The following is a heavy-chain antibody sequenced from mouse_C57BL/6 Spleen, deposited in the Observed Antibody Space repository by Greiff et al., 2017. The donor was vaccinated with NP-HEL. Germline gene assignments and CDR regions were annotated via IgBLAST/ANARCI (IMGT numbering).Heavy chain of an antibody. D-gene: IGHD2-5*01. Sequence: EVQLQESGPGLVKPSQSLSLTCSVTGYSITSGYYWNWIRQFPGNKLEWMGYISYDGSNNYNPSLKNRISITLDTSKNQFFLKLNSVTTEDTATYYCAREGDYSNAFDYWGKGTTLTVSS. CDR3: AREGDYSNAFDY. CDR1: GYSITSGYY. V-gene: IGHV3-6*01. CDR2: ISYDGSN. J-gene: IGHJ2*01.